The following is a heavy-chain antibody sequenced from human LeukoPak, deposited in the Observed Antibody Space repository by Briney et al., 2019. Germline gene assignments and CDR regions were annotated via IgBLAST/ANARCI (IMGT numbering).Heavy chain of an antibody. J-gene: IGHJ4*02. CDR3: ARDGSEDYYDSSGYYGIDY. CDR1: GFTFSSYS. Sequence: GGSLRLSCAASGFTFSSYSMNWVRQAPGKGLEWVSSISSSSSYIYYADSVKGRFTISRGNAKNSLYLQMNSLRAEDTAVYYCARDGSEDYYDSSGYYGIDYWGQGTLVTVSS. CDR2: ISSSSSYI. V-gene: IGHV3-21*01. D-gene: IGHD3-22*01.